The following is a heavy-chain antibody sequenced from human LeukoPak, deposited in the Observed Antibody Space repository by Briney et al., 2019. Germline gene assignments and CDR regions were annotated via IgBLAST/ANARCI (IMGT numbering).Heavy chain of an antibody. CDR3: ASARLGSGLEGAFDI. J-gene: IGHJ3*02. V-gene: IGHV4-59*01. Sequence: PSETLSLTCTVPGGSISSYFWSWIRQPPGKGLEWIGYIYYSGSTNYNPSLKSRVTISVDTSKNQFSLKLSSVTAADTAVHYCASARLGSGLEGAFDIWGQGTMVTVSS. D-gene: IGHD6-25*01. CDR2: IYYSGST. CDR1: GGSISSYF.